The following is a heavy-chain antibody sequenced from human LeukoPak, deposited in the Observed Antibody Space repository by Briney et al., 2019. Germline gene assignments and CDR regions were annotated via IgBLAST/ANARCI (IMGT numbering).Heavy chain of an antibody. J-gene: IGHJ6*02. V-gene: IGHV3-23*01. Sequence: GGSLRLSCAASFIFSTYAMNWVRQAPGKGLEWVSAISDSGGITYYADSVKGRFTISRDNSKSTLYLQMNSLRAEDTAIYYCAKASAVRGYYYYGMDVWGQGTTVTVSS. D-gene: IGHD3-10*02. CDR3: AKASAVRGYYYYGMDV. CDR2: ISDSGGIT. CDR1: FIFSTYA.